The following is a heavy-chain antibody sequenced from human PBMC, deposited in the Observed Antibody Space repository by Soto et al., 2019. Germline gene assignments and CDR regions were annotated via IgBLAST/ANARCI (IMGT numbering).Heavy chain of an antibody. Sequence: QVQLQQWGAGLLKPSETLSLTCAVYGGSFSGYYWSWIRQPPGKGLEWIGEINHSGSTNYNPSLKSRVTISVDTSKNQFSLKLSSVTVADTAVYYCARGYKYYYYYYMDVWGKGTTVTVSS. CDR1: GGSFSGYY. CDR3: ARGYKYYYYYYMDV. V-gene: IGHV4-34*01. D-gene: IGHD1-1*01. CDR2: INHSGST. J-gene: IGHJ6*03.